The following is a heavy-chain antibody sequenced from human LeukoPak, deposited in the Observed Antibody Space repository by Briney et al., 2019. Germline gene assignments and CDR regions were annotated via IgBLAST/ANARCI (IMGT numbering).Heavy chain of an antibody. V-gene: IGHV3-23*01. CDR2: ISGSGGST. CDR3: AKDRETRGYSYEYYFDY. J-gene: IGHJ4*02. CDR1: GFTFSSYA. Sequence: GGSLRPSCAASGFTFSSYAMSWVRQAPGKGLEWVSAISGSGGSTYYADSVKGRFTISRDNSKNTLYLQMNSLRAEDTAVYYCAKDRETRGYSYEYYFDYWGQGTLVTVSS. D-gene: IGHD5-18*01.